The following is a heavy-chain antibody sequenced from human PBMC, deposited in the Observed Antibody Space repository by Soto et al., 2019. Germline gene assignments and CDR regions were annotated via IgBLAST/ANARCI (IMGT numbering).Heavy chain of an antibody. D-gene: IGHD6-6*01. J-gene: IGHJ3*02. CDR2: FDPEDGET. Sequence: ASVKVSCKVSGYTLTELSMHWVRQAPGKGLEWMGGFDPEDGETIYAQKFQGRVTMTEDTSTDTAYMELSSLRSEDTAVYDCAAFHSSPDAFESWGQGTMVTV. CDR1: GYTLTELS. CDR3: AAFHSSPDAFES. V-gene: IGHV1-24*01.